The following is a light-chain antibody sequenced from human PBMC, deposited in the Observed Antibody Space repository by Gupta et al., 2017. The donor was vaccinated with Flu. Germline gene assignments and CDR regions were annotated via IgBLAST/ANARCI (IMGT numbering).Light chain of an antibody. J-gene: IGKJ3*01. CDR1: QSISRSY. CDR2: GAS. CDR3: QQYSNSAFT. V-gene: IGKV3-20*01. Sequence: RSTLSCRASQSISRSYLACYQQKPGQAPRLLIYGASSRATGIPDRFSGSGSGTDFTLTISRLEPEDFAVYYCQQYSNSAFTFGPGTKVDIK.